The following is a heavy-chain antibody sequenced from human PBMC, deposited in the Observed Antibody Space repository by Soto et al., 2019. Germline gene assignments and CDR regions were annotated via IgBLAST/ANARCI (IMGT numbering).Heavy chain of an antibody. V-gene: IGHV1-69*13. D-gene: IGHD3-3*01. J-gene: IGHJ4*02. CDR1: GGTFSSYA. CDR3: AISFWSGTYYFDY. CDR2: IIPIFGTA. Sequence: GASVKVSCKASGGTFSSYAISWVRQAPGQGLEWMGGIIPIFGTANYAQKFQGRVTITADESTSTAYMELSSLRSEDTAVYYCAISFWSGTYYFDYWGPGTLVTVSS.